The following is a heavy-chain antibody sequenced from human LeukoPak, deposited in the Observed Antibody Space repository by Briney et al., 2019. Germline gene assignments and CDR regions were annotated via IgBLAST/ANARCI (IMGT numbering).Heavy chain of an antibody. J-gene: IGHJ3*02. CDR2: IYYSGST. Sequence: SETLSLTCTVSGGSISSGGYYWSWIRQHPGKGLEWIGYIYYSGSTYYNPSHKSRVTISVDTSKNQFSLKLSSVTAADTAVYYCAVPVTTPHDAFDIWGQGTMVTVSS. CDR1: GGSISSGGYY. V-gene: IGHV4-31*03. D-gene: IGHD4-17*01. CDR3: AVPVTTPHDAFDI.